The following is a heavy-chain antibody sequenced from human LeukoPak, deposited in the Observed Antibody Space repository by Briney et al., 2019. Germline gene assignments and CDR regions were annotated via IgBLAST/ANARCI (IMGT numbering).Heavy chain of an antibody. CDR3: ARVLEVYDFWSGYYFD. V-gene: IGHV1-2*02. CDR2: INPNSGGT. D-gene: IGHD3-3*01. J-gene: IGHJ4*02. Sequence: GASVKVSCKASGYTFTGYYMHWVRQAPGQGLEWMGWINPNSGGTNYAQKFQGRVTMTRDTSISTAYMELSRLRSDDTAVYYCARVLEVYDFWSGYYFDWGQGTLVTVSS. CDR1: GYTFTGYY.